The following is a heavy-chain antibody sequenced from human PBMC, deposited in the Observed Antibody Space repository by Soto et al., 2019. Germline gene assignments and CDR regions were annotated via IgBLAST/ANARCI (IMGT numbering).Heavy chain of an antibody. CDR1: GGSVSSRSHY. D-gene: IGHD2-21*02. Sequence: SETLSLTCTVSGGSVSSRSHYWSWIRQPPGKGLEWIGHIYYSGSTKYNPSLRSRVTISVDTSKNQFSLKVSSVTAADTAIYYCARDFCGGDCSDDYYYYAMDVWGQGTTVTVSS. CDR3: ARDFCGGDCSDDYYYYAMDV. J-gene: IGHJ6*02. V-gene: IGHV4-61*01. CDR2: IYYSGST.